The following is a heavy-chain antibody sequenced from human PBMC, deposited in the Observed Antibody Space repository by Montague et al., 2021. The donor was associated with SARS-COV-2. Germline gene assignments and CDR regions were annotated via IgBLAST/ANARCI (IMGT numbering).Heavy chain of an antibody. V-gene: IGHV4-4*02. CDR3: ARVCPSAWRQLDC. J-gene: IGHJ4*02. CDR1: GDSISSHEW. Sequence: SETLSLTCDVSGDSISSHEWRRWGRQPPGKGLGWRGEIHREGKTXNNPPRQSRVTMSVDKYNNQLSHRRTSVTAADTAVYYCARVCPSAWRQLDCWGQGSLVTVSS. D-gene: IGHD6-19*01. CDR2: IHREGKT.